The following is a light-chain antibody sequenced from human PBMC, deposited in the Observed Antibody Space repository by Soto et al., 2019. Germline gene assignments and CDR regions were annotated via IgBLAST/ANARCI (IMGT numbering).Light chain of an antibody. CDR2: GNS. Sequence: QSVLTQPPSVSGAPGQRVTISCTGSSSNIGAGYDVHWYQQLPGTAPKLLIYGNSNRPSGVPDRFSGSKSGTSASLAITGLQAEDEADYYFQSSDSSLNVFGTGTKLTVL. CDR1: SSNIGAGYD. CDR3: QSSDSSLNV. J-gene: IGLJ1*01. V-gene: IGLV1-40*01.